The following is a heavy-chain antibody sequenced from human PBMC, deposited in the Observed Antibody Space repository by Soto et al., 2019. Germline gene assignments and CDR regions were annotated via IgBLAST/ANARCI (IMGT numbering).Heavy chain of an antibody. V-gene: IGHV3-48*03. Sequence: PGGSLRLSCAASGFTFSVYEMNWVRQAPGKGLEWVSFISRGGSPIYYADSVRGRFIVSRDDSRNTVSLDMNSLRGEDSAVYYCATEGAKTTWNFDYWGQGTVVTVSS. J-gene: IGHJ4*02. D-gene: IGHD1-1*01. CDR2: ISRGGSPI. CDR3: ATEGAKTTWNFDY. CDR1: GFTFSVYE.